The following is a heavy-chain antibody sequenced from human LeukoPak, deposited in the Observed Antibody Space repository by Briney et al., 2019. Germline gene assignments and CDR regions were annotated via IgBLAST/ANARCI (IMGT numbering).Heavy chain of an antibody. CDR3: VRDALNWNYDY. CDR2: ISPTSGDT. D-gene: IGHD1-7*01. V-gene: IGHV1-2*02. Sequence: ASVKVSCKASGYTFTNYYMHWVRQAPGQGLEWMGWISPTSGDTRNAQRFQGRVTMTRDTSISTAYMELSRLRSDDTAVYYCVRDALNWNYDYWGQGTLVAVPS. CDR1: GYTFTNYY. J-gene: IGHJ4*02.